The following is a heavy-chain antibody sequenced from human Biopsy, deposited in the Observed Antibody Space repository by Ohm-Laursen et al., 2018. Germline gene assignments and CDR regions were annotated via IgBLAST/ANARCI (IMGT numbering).Heavy chain of an antibody. V-gene: IGHV3-9*01. J-gene: IGHJ4*02. CDR3: AKGLYDTSGYYISVSDY. CDR2: INWNSNNI. D-gene: IGHD3-22*01. CDR1: GFTFDDYA. Sequence: SLRLSCAASGFTFDDYAMHWVRQAPGKGLEWVSGINWNSNNINYADSVKGRFTISRDNAKNSLYLQMNSLRPEDTALYYCAKGLYDTSGYYISVSDYWGQGTLVTVSS.